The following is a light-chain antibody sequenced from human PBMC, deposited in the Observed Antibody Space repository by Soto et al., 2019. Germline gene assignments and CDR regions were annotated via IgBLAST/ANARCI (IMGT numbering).Light chain of an antibody. CDR3: QQYGSSGT. V-gene: IGKV3-20*01. CDR1: QSVSNNY. Sequence: EIVMTQSPATLSVSPGEGATLSSMASQSVSNNYLAWYQQKRGQAPRLLIYGASNRATGIPDRFSGSGSGTDFTLTISRLEPEDFAVYYCQQYGSSGTFGQGTKVDIK. CDR2: GAS. J-gene: IGKJ1*01.